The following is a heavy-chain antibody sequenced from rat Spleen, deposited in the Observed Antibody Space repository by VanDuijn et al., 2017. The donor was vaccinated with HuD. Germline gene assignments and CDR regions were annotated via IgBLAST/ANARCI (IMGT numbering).Heavy chain of an antibody. J-gene: IGHJ2*01. Sequence: QVQLKESGPGLVQPSQTLSLTCTVSGFSLTSYTVSWVRQPPGKGLEWIGEIWSGGSTDYNSALKSRLSISRDTSKSQVLLKMNSLQTEDTAIYFCTLYYYSGADYFDYWGQGVMVTVSS. CDR1: GFSLTSYT. CDR3: TLYYYSGADYFDY. D-gene: IGHD1-1*01. V-gene: IGHV2-15*01. CDR2: IWSGGST.